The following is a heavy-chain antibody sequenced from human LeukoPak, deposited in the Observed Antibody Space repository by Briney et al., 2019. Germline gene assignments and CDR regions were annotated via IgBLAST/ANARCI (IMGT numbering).Heavy chain of an antibody. CDR2: INPNSGGT. CDR1: GYTFTGYY. V-gene: IGHV1-2*02. D-gene: IGHD1-26*01. J-gene: IGHJ4*02. CDR3: ARVSARNSGSLD. Sequence: ASVKVSCKASGYTFTGYYMHWVRQAPGQGLEWMGWINPNSGGTNYAQKFQGRVTITRDTSISTAYMELSRLRSDDTAVYYCARVSARNSGSLDWGQGTLVTVSS.